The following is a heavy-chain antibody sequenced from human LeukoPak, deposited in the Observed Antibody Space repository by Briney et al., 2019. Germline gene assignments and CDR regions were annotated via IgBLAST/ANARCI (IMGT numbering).Heavy chain of an antibody. CDR1: GFTFSDYY. Sequence: SGGSLRLSCAASGFTFSDYYMSWIRHAPGKGLEWVSYISSSGSTIYYADSVKGRFTISRDNAKNSLYLQMNSLRAEDTAVYYCASVDYGDCVYFDYWGQGTLVTVSS. CDR3: ASVDYGDCVYFDY. CDR2: ISSSGSTI. V-gene: IGHV3-11*04. J-gene: IGHJ4*02. D-gene: IGHD4-17*01.